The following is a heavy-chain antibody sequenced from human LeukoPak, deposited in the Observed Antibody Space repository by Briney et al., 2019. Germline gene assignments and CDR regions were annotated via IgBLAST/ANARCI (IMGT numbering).Heavy chain of an antibody. J-gene: IGHJ4*02. CDR3: AKSPPSRVSMQFWNNFDY. CDR1: GFTFTTYA. D-gene: IGHD1/OR15-1a*01. CDR2: ISGSGGTT. V-gene: IGHV3-23*01. Sequence: GGSLRLSCSASGFTFTTYAMTWVRQAPGKGLEWVSVISGSGGTTYYADSVKGRFTISRDNSKNTLYLQMNSLRAEDTAIYYCAKSPPSRVSMQFWNNFDYWGQGTLVTVSS.